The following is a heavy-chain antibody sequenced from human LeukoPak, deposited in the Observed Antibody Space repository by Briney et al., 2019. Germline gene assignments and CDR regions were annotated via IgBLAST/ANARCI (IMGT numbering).Heavy chain of an antibody. CDR3: ARAHYYSSGSPRDYYYYGMDV. D-gene: IGHD3-10*01. CDR1: GFTFSTYS. V-gene: IGHV3-21*01. J-gene: IGHJ6*02. CDR2: ISSSSSYI. Sequence: GGSLRLSCAASGFTFSTYSMNWVRQAPGKGLEWVSSISSSSSYIYYADSVKGRLTISRDNAKNSLYLQMNSLRAEDTAVYYCARAHYYSSGSPRDYYYYGMDVWGQGTTVTVSS.